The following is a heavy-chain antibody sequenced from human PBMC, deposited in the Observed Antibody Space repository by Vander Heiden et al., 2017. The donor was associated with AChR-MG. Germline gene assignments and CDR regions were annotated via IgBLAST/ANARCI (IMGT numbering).Heavy chain of an antibody. J-gene: IGHJ6*02. V-gene: IGHV3-30-3*01. D-gene: IGHD6-13*01. Sequence: QVQLVESAGGVVLPGRSLRLPCAGSGFTLSRYAWHWVRQAPGKGLEGVAVISYDGSNKYYADSVKGRFTISRDNSKNTLYLQMNSLRAEDTAVYYCASLSSSREEYGMDVWGQGTTVTVSS. CDR3: ASLSSSREEYGMDV. CDR1: GFTLSRYA. CDR2: ISYDGSNK.